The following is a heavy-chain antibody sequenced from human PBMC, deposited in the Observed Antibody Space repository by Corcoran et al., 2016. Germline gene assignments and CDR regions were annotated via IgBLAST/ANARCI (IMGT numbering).Heavy chain of an antibody. Sequence: EVQLVQSGAEVKKPGESLRISCKGSGYSFTSYWISWVRQMPGKGLEWMGRIDPSDSYTNYSPSFQGHVTIPADKSISTAYLQWSSLKASDTAMYYCARQQRGYYGSGSYGMGGMDVWGQGTTVTVSS. CDR3: ARQQRGYYGSGSYGMGGMDV. V-gene: IGHV5-10-1*03. J-gene: IGHJ6*02. CDR1: GYSFTSYW. CDR2: IDPSDSYT. D-gene: IGHD3-10*01.